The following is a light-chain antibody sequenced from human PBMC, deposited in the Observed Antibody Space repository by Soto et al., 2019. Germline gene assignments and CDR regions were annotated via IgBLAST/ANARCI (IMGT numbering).Light chain of an antibody. CDR1: QSFSSSQ. J-gene: IGKJ1*01. V-gene: IGKV3-20*01. CDR2: DAS. Sequence: EIVLTQSPGTLSLSPGERATLSCRASQSFSSSQLAWYQQKPGQAPRLVIYDASTRATGIPDRFSGSGSGTDFTLILSSLEPVDFAVYHCEVYGSSPPWTFGQGTKVYIK. CDR3: EVYGSSPPWT.